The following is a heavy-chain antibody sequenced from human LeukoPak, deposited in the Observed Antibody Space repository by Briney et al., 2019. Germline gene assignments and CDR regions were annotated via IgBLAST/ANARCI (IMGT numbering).Heavy chain of an antibody. D-gene: IGHD3-22*01. Sequence: PSETLSLTCAVYGGSFSGYYWSWIRQPPGKGLEWIGEINHSGSTNYNPSLKSRVPISVDTSKNQFSLKLSSVTAADTAVYYCARGRYYYDSSGYSIYFDYWGQGTLVTVSS. CDR1: GGSFSGYY. J-gene: IGHJ4*02. CDR3: ARGRYYYDSSGYSIYFDY. CDR2: INHSGST. V-gene: IGHV4-34*01.